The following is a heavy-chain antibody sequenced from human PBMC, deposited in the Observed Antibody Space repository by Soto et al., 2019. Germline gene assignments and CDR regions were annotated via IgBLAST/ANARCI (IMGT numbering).Heavy chain of an antibody. V-gene: IGHV3-30*18. Sequence: GGSLRLSCAASGFTFSSYGMHWARQAPGKGLEWVAVISYDGSNKYYADSVKGRFTISRDNSKNTLYLQMNSLRAEDTAVYYCAKDLRYSKHPIGYWGQGTLVTVSS. J-gene: IGHJ4*02. CDR1: GFTFSSYG. D-gene: IGHD6-13*01. CDR3: AKDLRYSKHPIGY. CDR2: ISYDGSNK.